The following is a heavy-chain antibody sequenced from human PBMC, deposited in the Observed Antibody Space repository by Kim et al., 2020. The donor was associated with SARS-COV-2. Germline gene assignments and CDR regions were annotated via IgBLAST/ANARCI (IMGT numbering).Heavy chain of an antibody. D-gene: IGHD2-21*01. J-gene: IGHJ2*01. CDR1: DGSISSFY. CDR2: VYSRGTT. V-gene: IGHV4-59*13. Sequence: SETLSLTCTVSDGSISSFYWSWIRQVPGKGLEWIGDVYSRGTTRSNPSLKSRVITSIDTSKNQSFLTLTSVTAADTAIDYCARRPVGYFDLWGRGTLVTVSS. CDR3: ARRPVGYFDL.